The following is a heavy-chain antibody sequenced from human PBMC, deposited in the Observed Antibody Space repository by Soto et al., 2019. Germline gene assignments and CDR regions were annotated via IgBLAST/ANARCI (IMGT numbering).Heavy chain of an antibody. Sequence: QITLKESGPTLVKPTQTLTLTCTFSGFSLSTTGVGVGWIRQPPGKALEWLALIYWDDDKRYNPSLKSRLTITKDTSKNHLVLTMTNMDPVDTATYYCVQSRCGGDCLQSYSSHSYYGLDVWGQGTTVTVSS. CDR2: IYWDDDK. CDR3: VQSRCGGDCLQSYSSHSYYGLDV. V-gene: IGHV2-5*02. D-gene: IGHD2-21*01. CDR1: GFSLSTTGVG. J-gene: IGHJ6*02.